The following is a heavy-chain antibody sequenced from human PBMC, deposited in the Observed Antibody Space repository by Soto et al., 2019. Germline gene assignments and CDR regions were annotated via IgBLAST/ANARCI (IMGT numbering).Heavy chain of an antibody. J-gene: IGHJ6*02. CDR1: GYTFTSYG. V-gene: IGHV1-18*01. CDR3: ARDDPIAVAGTDYYYYGMDV. D-gene: IGHD6-19*01. Sequence: QVQLVQSGAEVKKPGASVKVSCKASGYTFTSYGISWVRQAPGQGLEGMGWISAYNGNTNYAQKLQGRVTMTTDTSTSTAYMELRSLRSDDTAVYYCARDDPIAVAGTDYYYYGMDVWGQGTTVTVSS. CDR2: ISAYNGNT.